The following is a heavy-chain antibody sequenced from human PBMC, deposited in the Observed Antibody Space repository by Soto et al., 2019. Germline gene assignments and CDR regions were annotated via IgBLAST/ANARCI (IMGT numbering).Heavy chain of an antibody. D-gene: IGHD3-10*01. V-gene: IGHV4-39*01. CDR2: VYYGGST. J-gene: IGHJ2*01. CDR3: ARLRRGSNWYINL. CDR1: GASISSSSYY. Sequence: QLQLQESGPGLVKPSETLSLACTVSGASISSSSYYWVWIRQPPGKGLEWIGSVYYGGSTHYNPCFKSRAXISXDXFKNQFSVKVTSVTAADTAVYHCARLRRGSNWYINLWGRGTLVTVAS.